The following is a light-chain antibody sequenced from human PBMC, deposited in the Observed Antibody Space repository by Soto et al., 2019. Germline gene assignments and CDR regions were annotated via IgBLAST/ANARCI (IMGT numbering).Light chain of an antibody. Sequence: QSALTQPASVSGSPGQSITISCTGTSSDVGSYNLVSWYQQHPGKAPKLMIYEGSKRPSGVSNRFSGSKSGNTASLTISGLQAEYEADYYCCSYAGSSTRWVFGGGTKVTVL. CDR2: EGS. V-gene: IGLV2-23*01. CDR1: SSDVGSYNL. CDR3: CSYAGSSTRWV. J-gene: IGLJ3*02.